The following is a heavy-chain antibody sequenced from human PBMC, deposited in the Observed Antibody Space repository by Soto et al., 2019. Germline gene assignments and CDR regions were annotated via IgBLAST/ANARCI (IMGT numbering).Heavy chain of an antibody. J-gene: IGHJ4*02. D-gene: IGHD4-17*01. Sequence: GSSLKVSCKASGSTFSTYGMNWVRLAPGQGLEWMGGIIPKFGTTNYAQKFQGRVTITADESTNTAYMELNYLRSEDTAVYFCARELDPYYGDNPLPLDYPAQGTVVIVSS. V-gene: IGHV1-69*13. CDR1: GSTFSTYG. CDR2: IIPKFGTT. CDR3: ARELDPYYGDNPLPLDY.